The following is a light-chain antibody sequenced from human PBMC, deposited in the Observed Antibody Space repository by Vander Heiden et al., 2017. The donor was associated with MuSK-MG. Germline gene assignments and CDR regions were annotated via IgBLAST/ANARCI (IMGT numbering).Light chain of an antibody. J-gene: IGKJ4*01. V-gene: IGKV3-11*01. Sequence: EIVLTQSPATLSLSPGERATLSCRASQSVSSYLAWYQQKPGQAPRLLIYDASNRATGIPARFSGSGSGTDFTLTISSREPEDFAVYYCQQRSNWPPEGTFGGGTKVEIK. CDR1: QSVSSY. CDR3: QQRSNWPPEGT. CDR2: DAS.